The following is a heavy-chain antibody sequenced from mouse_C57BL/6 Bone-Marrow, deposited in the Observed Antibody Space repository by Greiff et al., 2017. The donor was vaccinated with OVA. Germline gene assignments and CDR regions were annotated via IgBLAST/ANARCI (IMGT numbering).Heavy chain of an antibody. CDR3: ARSELNWYFDV. V-gene: IGHV1-64*01. CDR1: GYTFTSYW. Sequence: VQLQQPGAELVKPGASVTLSCKASGYTFTSYWMHWVKQRPGQGLEWIGMIHPNSGSTNYNEKFKSKATLTVDKSSSTAYMQLSSLTSEDSAVYYCARSELNWYFDVWGTGTTVTVSS. CDR2: IHPNSGST. J-gene: IGHJ1*03.